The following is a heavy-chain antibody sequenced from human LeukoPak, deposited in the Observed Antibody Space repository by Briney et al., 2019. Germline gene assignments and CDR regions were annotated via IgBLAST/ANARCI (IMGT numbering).Heavy chain of an antibody. CDR3: ARQAVVTIDY. CDR2: IYYSGST. D-gene: IGHD4-23*01. Sequence: PSETLSLTCTVSGGSISSYYWSWIRQPPGKGLEWIGYIYYSGSTNYNPSLKSRVTISVDTSKNQFSLKLSSVTAADTAVYYCARQAVVTIDYWGQGTLVTVSS. V-gene: IGHV4-59*08. CDR1: GGSISSYY. J-gene: IGHJ4*02.